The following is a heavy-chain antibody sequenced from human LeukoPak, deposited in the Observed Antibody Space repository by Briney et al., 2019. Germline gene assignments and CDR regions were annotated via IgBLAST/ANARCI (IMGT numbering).Heavy chain of an antibody. J-gene: IGHJ4*02. V-gene: IGHV3-74*01. D-gene: IGHD6-13*01. Sequence: GGSLRLSCVVSGFTSGLTFSSRWIHCVRQAPGKGLVWVSLVKNNVSTNYADSVKHRFIVSRDKAENRLYLQMINLRVEDTALYLRQPLGYNWGQGTLVSVSS. CDR1: GLTFSSRW. CDR3: QPLGYN. CDR2: VKNNVST.